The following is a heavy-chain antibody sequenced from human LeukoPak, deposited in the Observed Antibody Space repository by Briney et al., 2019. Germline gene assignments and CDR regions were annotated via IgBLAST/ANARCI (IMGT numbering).Heavy chain of an antibody. Sequence: GGSLRLSCAASVFTFSSYGMHWVRQAPGKGLEWVTYSQYDRTNEQYAHSVKGRFRISRDNSNNILYLQMNSLRTEDTAVYYCAKDRCSNGIGCYYYYMEVWGKGTTVTISS. J-gene: IGHJ6*03. CDR3: AKDRCSNGIGCYYYYMEV. CDR1: VFTFSSYG. CDR2: SQYDRTNE. V-gene: IGHV3-30*02. D-gene: IGHD2-8*01.